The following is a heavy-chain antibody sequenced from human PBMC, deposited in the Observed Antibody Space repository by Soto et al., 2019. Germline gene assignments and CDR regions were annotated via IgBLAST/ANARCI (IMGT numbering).Heavy chain of an antibody. CDR2: ISWDGDK. J-gene: IGHJ5*02. CDR1: GFSLSSSGVG. CDR3: AHRPSDYIWGSYPT. V-gene: IGHV2-5*02. Sequence: QITLKEAGPTLVNTTQTLTLTCTFSGFSLSSSGVGVARIRQPPGKALEWRALISWDGDKYYSPSLKNRLSISKDTSENHVVLTLTNVDPVDTGTYCCAHRPSDYIWGSYPTWGQGTLVTVSS. D-gene: IGHD3-16*01.